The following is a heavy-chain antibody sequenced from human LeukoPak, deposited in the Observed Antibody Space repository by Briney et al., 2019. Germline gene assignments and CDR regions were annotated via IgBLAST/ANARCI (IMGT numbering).Heavy chain of an antibody. CDR3: ARAAVNYYDSSGYIVTGAIDY. CDR1: GGSISNYY. D-gene: IGHD3-22*01. V-gene: IGHV4-4*07. Sequence: SETLSLTCTVSGGSISNYYWSWIRQPAGKGLEWIGRIYTSGSTNYNPSLKSRVTISVDTSKNQFSLKLSSVTAADTAVYYCARAAVNYYDSSGYIVTGAIDYWGQGTLVTVSS. CDR2: IYTSGST. J-gene: IGHJ4*02.